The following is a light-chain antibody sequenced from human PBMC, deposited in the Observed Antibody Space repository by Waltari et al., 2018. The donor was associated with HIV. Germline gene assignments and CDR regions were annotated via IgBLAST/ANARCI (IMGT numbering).Light chain of an antibody. V-gene: IGLV1-51*02. CDR3: GTWDSSLSGAL. CDR2: END. CDR1: SSNIGSHY. J-gene: IGLJ3*02. Sequence: QSVLTQPPSVSAAPGQKVTISCSGRSSNIGSHYVSWYHQLPGTAPKLLIYENDKRPSGIPARFSGSKSDTSATLVITGLQTGDEADYYCGTWDSSLSGALFGGGTKVTVL.